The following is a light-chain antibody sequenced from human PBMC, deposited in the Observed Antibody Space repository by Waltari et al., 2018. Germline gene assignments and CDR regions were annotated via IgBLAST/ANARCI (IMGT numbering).Light chain of an antibody. CDR1: SSGVGGYNY. Sequence: QSALTQPRSVSGSPGPSVALSCTWTSSGVGGYNYVSWYQQPPCKAPKIIIYDVTKRPSGVPDRFSGSKSGNTASLTISGLQAEDEADYYCCSYAGSDTYVFGTGTEVTVL. CDR2: DVT. J-gene: IGLJ1*01. CDR3: CSYAGSDTYV. V-gene: IGLV2-11*01.